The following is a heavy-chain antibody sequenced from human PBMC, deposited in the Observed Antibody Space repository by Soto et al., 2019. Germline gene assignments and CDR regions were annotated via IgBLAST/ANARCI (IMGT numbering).Heavy chain of an antibody. J-gene: IGHJ4*02. D-gene: IGHD4-17*01. V-gene: IGHV3-7*03. CDR2: IKQDGSET. CDR3: ARRIYGDYLDY. CDR1: GFAFGSYW. Sequence: EVQLVEFGGSLVQPGGSLRLSCAASGFAFGSYWMSWVRQSPGKGLEWVANIKQDGSETYHVDSVKGRFTISRDNAKSSVYLQMNSLRAEDTAVYYCARRIYGDYLDYWGQGTLVTVSS.